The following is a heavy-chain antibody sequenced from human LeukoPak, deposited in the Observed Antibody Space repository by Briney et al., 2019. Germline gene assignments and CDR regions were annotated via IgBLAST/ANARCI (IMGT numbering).Heavy chain of an antibody. V-gene: IGHV4-61*01. CDR2: IYYSGST. CDR1: GGSISSGSYY. Sequence: PSQTLSLTCTVSGGSISSGSYYWSWIRQPPGKGLEWIGYIYYSGSTNYNPSLKSRVTISVDTSKNQFSLRLSSVTAADTAVYYCARGGATYYYYYMDVWGKGTTVTVSS. J-gene: IGHJ6*03. CDR3: ARGGATYYYYYMDV.